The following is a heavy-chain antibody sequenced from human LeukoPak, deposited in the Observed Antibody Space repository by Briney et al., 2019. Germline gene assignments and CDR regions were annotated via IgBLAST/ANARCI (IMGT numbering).Heavy chain of an antibody. Sequence: GGSLRLSCVASGLTFGNYGMNWVRQAPGKGLEWVSSIGGGGYTTYYADSVRGRFTISRDNSKNSMYLQMSSLRAENTAIYYCAEVESSYCRIWGQGTLVTVSS. CDR3: AEVESSYCRI. CDR2: IGGGGYTT. V-gene: IGHV3-23*01. CDR1: GLTFGNYG. J-gene: IGHJ4*01. D-gene: IGHD3-10*01.